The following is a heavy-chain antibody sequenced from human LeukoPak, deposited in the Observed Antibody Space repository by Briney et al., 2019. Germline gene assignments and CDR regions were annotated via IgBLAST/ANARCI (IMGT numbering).Heavy chain of an antibody. J-gene: IGHJ4*02. V-gene: IGHV3-15*01. CDR1: GFTFSKAW. Sequence: PGGSLRLSCAASGFTFSKAWMSWVRQAPGKGLEWVGRIKSKTNGGTTDSGAPVKGGFTISRDDSKNTLYLQMNSLKTEDTAVYYCTASMIVVVGLDYWGQGTLVTVSS. D-gene: IGHD3-22*01. CDR3: TASMIVVVGLDY. CDR2: IKSKTNGGTT.